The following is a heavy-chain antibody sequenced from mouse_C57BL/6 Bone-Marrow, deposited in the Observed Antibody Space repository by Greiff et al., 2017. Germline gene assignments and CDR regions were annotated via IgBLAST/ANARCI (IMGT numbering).Heavy chain of an antibody. CDR2: IDPENGDT. CDR3: TTEMITCYCDY. CDR1: GFNIKDDY. J-gene: IGHJ2*01. V-gene: IGHV14-4*01. Sequence: VQLQQSGAELVRPGASVKLSCTASGFNIKDDYMHWVKQRPEQGLEWIGWIDPENGDTEYASKFQGKATITADTSSNTAYLQLSSLTSEDTAVYYWTTEMITCYCDYWGQGTTLTVSS. D-gene: IGHD2-4*01.